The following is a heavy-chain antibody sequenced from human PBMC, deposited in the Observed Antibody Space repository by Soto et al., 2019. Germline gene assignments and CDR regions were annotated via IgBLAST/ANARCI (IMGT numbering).Heavy chain of an antibody. V-gene: IGHV4-31*03. Sequence: QVQLQESGPGLVKPSQTLSLTCTVSGGSISSGGYYWSWIRQHPGKGLEWIGYIYYSGSTYYNPSLKSRVTISVDTSKNHFSLMLSSVTAADTAVYYCARYPVLEWDEDAFDIWGQGAMVAVSS. J-gene: IGHJ3*02. CDR2: IYYSGST. CDR3: ARYPVLEWDEDAFDI. CDR1: GGSISSGGYY. D-gene: IGHD3-3*01.